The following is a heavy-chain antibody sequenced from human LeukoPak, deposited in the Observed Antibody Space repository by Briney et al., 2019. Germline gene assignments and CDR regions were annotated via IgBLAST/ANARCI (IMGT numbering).Heavy chain of an antibody. J-gene: IGHJ4*02. D-gene: IGHD4-23*01. CDR2: ISSSSSYI. Sequence: GGSLRLSCAASGFTFSSYSMNWVRQAPGKGLEWVSSISSSSSYIYYADSVKGRFTISRDNAKNSLYLQMNSLRAEDTAVYYCARDFLSYGGNHFDYWGQGTLVTVSS. CDR1: GFTFSSYS. V-gene: IGHV3-21*04. CDR3: ARDFLSYGGNHFDY.